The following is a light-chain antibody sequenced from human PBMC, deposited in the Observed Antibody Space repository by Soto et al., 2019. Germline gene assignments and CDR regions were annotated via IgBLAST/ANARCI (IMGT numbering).Light chain of an antibody. CDR1: SSYIGAGYD. CDR2: ANT. V-gene: IGLV1-40*01. CDR3: QSYDDSLGGHVI. J-gene: IGLJ2*01. Sequence: QSVLTQPPSVSGGPGQRVTISCTGSSSYIGAGYDVHWYQQLPGTAPKLLIYANTNRPSGVPDRFSGSKSGTSASLAITGLQADDEADYYCQSYDDSLGGHVIFGGGTKLTVL.